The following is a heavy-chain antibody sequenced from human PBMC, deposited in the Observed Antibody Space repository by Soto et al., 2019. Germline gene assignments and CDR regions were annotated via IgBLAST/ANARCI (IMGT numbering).Heavy chain of an antibody. CDR2: IYYSGST. Sequence: SETLSLTCTVSGGSISSYYWSWIRQPPGKGLEWIGYIYYSGSTNYNPSLKSRVTISVDTSKNQFSLKLSSVTAADTAVYYCTRVDNTAMVIGAFDIWGQGTMVTVSS. CDR1: GGSISSYY. D-gene: IGHD5-18*01. J-gene: IGHJ3*02. CDR3: TRVDNTAMVIGAFDI. V-gene: IGHV4-59*08.